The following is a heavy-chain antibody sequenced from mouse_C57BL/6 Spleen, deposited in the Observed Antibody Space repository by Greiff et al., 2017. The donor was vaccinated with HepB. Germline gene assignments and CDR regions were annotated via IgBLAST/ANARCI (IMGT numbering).Heavy chain of an antibody. Sequence: DVKLVESGAELVKPGASVKLSCTASGFNIKDYYMHWVKQRTEQGLEWIGRIDPEDGETKYAPKFQGKATITADTSSNTAYLQLSSLTSEDTAVYYCARYYYGSSGFDYWGHSTTLTVSS. J-gene: IGHJ2*01. V-gene: IGHV14-2*01. CDR1: GFNIKDYY. CDR3: ARYYYGSSGFDY. D-gene: IGHD1-1*01. CDR2: IDPEDGET.